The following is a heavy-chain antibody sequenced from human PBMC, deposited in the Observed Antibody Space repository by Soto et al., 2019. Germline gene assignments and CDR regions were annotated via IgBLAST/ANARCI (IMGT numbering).Heavy chain of an antibody. CDR3: ARLQRYLMVRENWFDP. D-gene: IGHD3-10*01. Sequence: GGSLRLSSASSGFTFDDYAMHCFRQAPGKGLEWVSGISWNSGSIGYADSVKGRFTISRDNAKNSLYLQMNSLRAADTAVYYCARLQRYLMVRENWFDPWGQGTLVTVSS. CDR1: GFTFDDYA. CDR2: ISWNSGSI. V-gene: IGHV3-9*01. J-gene: IGHJ5*02.